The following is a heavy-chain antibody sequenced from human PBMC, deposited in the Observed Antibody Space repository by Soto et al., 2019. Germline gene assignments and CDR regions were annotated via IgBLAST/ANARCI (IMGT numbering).Heavy chain of an antibody. D-gene: IGHD6-6*01. V-gene: IGHV3-48*01. CDR2: ISSSSSTI. CDR1: GFTFSSYS. Sequence: EVQLVESGGGLVQPGGSLRLSCAASGFTFSSYSMNWVRQAPGKGLEWVSYISSSSSTIYYADSVKRRFTISRDNAKNSLYLQMNSLRAEDTAVYYCARAPDIAARDYWGQGTLVTVSS. CDR3: ARAPDIAARDY. J-gene: IGHJ4*02.